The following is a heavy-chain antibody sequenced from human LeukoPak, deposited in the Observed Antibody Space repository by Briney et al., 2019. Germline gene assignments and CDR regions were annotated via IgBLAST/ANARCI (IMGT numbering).Heavy chain of an antibody. V-gene: IGHV3-21*01. CDR3: ARDLSGGVDAFDI. J-gene: IGHJ3*02. CDR1: GFTFSSYS. CDR2: ISSSSSYI. Sequence: PGGSLRLSCAASGFTFSSYSMNWVRQAPGKGLEWVSSISSSSSYIYYADSVKGRFTISRDNAKNSLYLQMNSLRAEDTAVYYCARDLSGGVDAFDIWGQGTMVTVSS. D-gene: IGHD2/OR15-2a*01.